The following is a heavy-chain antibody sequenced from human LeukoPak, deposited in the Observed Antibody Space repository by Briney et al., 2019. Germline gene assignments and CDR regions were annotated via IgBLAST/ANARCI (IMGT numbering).Heavy chain of an antibody. V-gene: IGHV4-61*01. J-gene: IGHJ5*02. D-gene: IGHD6-19*01. CDR1: GGSVSSGSNY. CDR2: IYYSGST. CDR3: ARAPVAGYNWFDP. Sequence: PSETLSLTCTVSGGSVSSGSNYWSWIRQPPGKGLEWIGYIYYSGSTNYNPSLKSRVTISVDTSKNQFSLKLSSVSAADTAVYYCARAPVAGYNWFDPWGQGTLVTVSS.